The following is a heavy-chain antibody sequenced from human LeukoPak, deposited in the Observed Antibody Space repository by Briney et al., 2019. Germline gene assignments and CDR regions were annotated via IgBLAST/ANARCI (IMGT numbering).Heavy chain of an antibody. D-gene: IGHD6-19*01. V-gene: IGHV1-2*02. CDR2: INPNSGGT. CDR3: AIPSSYSSGGIFDY. Sequence: GASVKVSCKXSGYTFTGYYMHWVQQAPGQGLEWMGRINPNSGGTNYSQKFQGRVTMTRDTSISTAYMELSRLRSDDTAVYYCAIPSSYSSGGIFDYWGQGTLVTVSS. J-gene: IGHJ4*02. CDR1: GYTFTGYY.